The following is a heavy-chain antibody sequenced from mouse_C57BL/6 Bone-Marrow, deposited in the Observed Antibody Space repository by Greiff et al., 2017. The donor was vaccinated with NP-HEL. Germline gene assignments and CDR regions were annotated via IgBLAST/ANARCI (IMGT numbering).Heavy chain of an antibody. CDR2: INPSNGGT. CDR3: ARTIDDGYCWYFDV. CDR1: GYTFTSYW. D-gene: IGHD2-3*01. V-gene: IGHV1-53*01. Sequence: QVQLQQPGTELVKPGASVKLSCKASGYTFTSYWMHWVKQRPGQGLEWIGNINPSNGGTTYNEKFKSKATLTVDKSSSTAYMQLSSLTSEDSAVYYCARTIDDGYCWYFDVWGTGTTVTVSS. J-gene: IGHJ1*03.